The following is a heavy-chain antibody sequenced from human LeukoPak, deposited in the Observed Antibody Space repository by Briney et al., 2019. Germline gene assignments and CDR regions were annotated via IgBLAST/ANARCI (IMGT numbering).Heavy chain of an antibody. V-gene: IGHV4-59*08. D-gene: IGHD1-7*01. CDR3: ARQGRYNWNYVGAFDI. J-gene: IGHJ3*02. CDR2: IYYSGSA. CDR1: GGSISSYY. Sequence: SETLSLTCTVSGGSISSYYWSWIRQPPGKGLEWIGYIYYSGSANYNPSLKSRVTISVDTSKNQLSLKLSSVTAADTAVYYCARQGRYNWNYVGAFDIWGQGTMVTVSS.